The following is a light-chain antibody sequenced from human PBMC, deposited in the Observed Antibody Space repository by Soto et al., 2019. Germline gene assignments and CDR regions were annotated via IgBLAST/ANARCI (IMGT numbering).Light chain of an antibody. Sequence: DLQMTQSPSFVSASVGDRVTITCRASQGINNRLAWYQMKPGKAPELLIYDAFNLQSGVPSRFSGSGSGTDFTLTISSLQPEDFATYSCQQTNSFPPSFGGGTKVEIK. CDR3: QQTNSFPPS. CDR1: QGINNR. CDR2: DAF. J-gene: IGKJ4*01. V-gene: IGKV1-12*01.